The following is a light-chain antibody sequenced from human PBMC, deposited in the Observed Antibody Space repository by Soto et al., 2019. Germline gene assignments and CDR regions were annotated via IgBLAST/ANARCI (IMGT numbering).Light chain of an antibody. Sequence: EIVLTQSPDTLSLSPGDRATLSCRASQRVSSNYLAWYQQRPGQAPRLLIYGASSRATGIPDRFSGSGSGTDFTLTINRLEPEDFAVYYCQQYGSSLYTFGQGTKVDIK. CDR3: QQYGSSLYT. CDR2: GAS. V-gene: IGKV3-20*01. J-gene: IGKJ2*01. CDR1: QRVSSNY.